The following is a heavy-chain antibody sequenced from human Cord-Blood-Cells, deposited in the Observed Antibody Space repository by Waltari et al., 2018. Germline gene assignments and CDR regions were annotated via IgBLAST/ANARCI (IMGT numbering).Heavy chain of an antibody. CDR2: ISDYNGNT. J-gene: IGHJ3*02. Sequence: QVQLVQSGAEVKKPGASVKVSCKASGYTFTSYGISWLRQAPGQGLEWMGWISDYNGNTNYAQKLQGRVTMTTDTSTSTAYMELRSLRSDDTAVYYCARKYYDFWSGYYDAFDIWGQGTMVTVSS. CDR3: ARKYYDFWSGYYDAFDI. V-gene: IGHV1-18*01. D-gene: IGHD3-3*01. CDR1: GYTFTSYG.